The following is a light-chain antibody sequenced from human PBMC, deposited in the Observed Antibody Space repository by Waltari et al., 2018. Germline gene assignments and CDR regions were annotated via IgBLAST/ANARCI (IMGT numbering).Light chain of an antibody. CDR1: NSNIGSNT. CDR2: NNN. J-gene: IGLJ2*01. CDR3: AGWDDSLNGVV. V-gene: IGLV1-44*01. Sequence: QSVLTQPPSASGTPGQRVTISCSGSNSNIGSNTVNWYQHLPGTAPKLLIYNNNERPSGVPDGFSGSKSGTSASLAISGLLSEDEGDYYCAGWDDSLNGVVFGGGTKLTVL.